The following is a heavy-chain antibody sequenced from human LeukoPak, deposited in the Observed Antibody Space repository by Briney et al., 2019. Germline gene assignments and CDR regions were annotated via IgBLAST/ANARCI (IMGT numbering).Heavy chain of an antibody. J-gene: IGHJ4*02. CDR3: AKDSRVTVTMVRGVTFDY. CDR2: ISGSGGST. Sequence: GGSLSLSCAASGFTFSSYAMSWVRQAPGKGLEWVSAISGSGGSTYYADSVKGGFTISRDNSKNTLYLQMNSLRAEATAVYYCAKDSRVTVTMVRGVTFDYWGQGTLVTVSS. CDR1: GFTFSSYA. V-gene: IGHV3-23*01. D-gene: IGHD3-10*01.